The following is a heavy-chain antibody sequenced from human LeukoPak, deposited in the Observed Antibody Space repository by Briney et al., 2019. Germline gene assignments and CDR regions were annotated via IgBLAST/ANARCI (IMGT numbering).Heavy chain of an antibody. Sequence: SETLSLTCTVSVGSISSGGYYWSWICKHPGKGLEWIGYIYYCGSTYYNPSLKSRVTISVDTSKNQFSLKLSSVTAADTAVYYCARDGGYCSSTSCYFDYWGQGTLVTVSS. CDR3: ARDGGYCSSTSCYFDY. CDR2: IYYCGST. CDR1: VGSISSGGYY. D-gene: IGHD2-2*01. J-gene: IGHJ4*02. V-gene: IGHV4-31*03.